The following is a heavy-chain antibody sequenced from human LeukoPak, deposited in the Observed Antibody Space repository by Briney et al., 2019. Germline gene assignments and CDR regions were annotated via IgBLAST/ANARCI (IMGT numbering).Heavy chain of an antibody. V-gene: IGHV3-23*01. CDR1: GFTFSTYA. J-gene: IGHJ4*02. D-gene: IGHD3-22*01. CDR2: ISGTGGST. Sequence: PGGPLRLSCAASGFTFSTYAMSWVRQAPGKGLEWVSGISGTGGSTYYADSVRGRFTISRDNSKNTLYLQMNSLRAEDTAVYYCAREPHNYYDSSGYYNYFDYWGQGTLVTVSS. CDR3: AREPHNYYDSSGYYNYFDY.